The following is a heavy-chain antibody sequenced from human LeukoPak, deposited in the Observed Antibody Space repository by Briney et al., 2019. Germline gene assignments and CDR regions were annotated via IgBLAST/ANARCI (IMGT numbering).Heavy chain of an antibody. CDR3: AREGYCSGGSCYSS. J-gene: IGHJ4*02. V-gene: IGHV4-34*01. D-gene: IGHD2-15*01. CDR2: INHSGST. Sequence: SETLSLTCTVSGGSISGYYWSWIRQPPGKGLEWIGEINHSGSTNYNPSLKSRVTISVDTSKNQFSLKLSSVTAADTAVYYRAREGYCSGGSCYSSWGQGTLVTVSS. CDR1: GGSISGYY.